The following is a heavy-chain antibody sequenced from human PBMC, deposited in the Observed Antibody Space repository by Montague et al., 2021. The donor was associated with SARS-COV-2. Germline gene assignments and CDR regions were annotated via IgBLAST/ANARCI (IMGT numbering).Heavy chain of an antibody. CDR3: ARVGRQQLVRLSGMDV. CDR1: GGSISSSSYY. Sequence: SETRSLTCTVSGGSISSSSYYWGWIRQPPGKGLEWIGSIYYSGSIYYNPSLKSRVTISVDTSKNQFSLKLSSVTAADTAVYYCARVGRQQLVRLSGMDVWGQGTPVTVSS. CDR2: IYYSGSI. D-gene: IGHD6-13*01. J-gene: IGHJ6*02. V-gene: IGHV4-39*07.